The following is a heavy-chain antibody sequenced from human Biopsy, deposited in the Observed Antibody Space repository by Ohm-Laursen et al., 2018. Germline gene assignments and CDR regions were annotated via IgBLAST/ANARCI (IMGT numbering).Heavy chain of an antibody. CDR3: AKCMTGGSNYYFHH. J-gene: IGHJ4*02. D-gene: IGHD2-8*01. Sequence: SLRLSCTASGFTFSSYGMHWVRQAPGPGLVWVAAIWYDGSNKNYADSVKGRFTISRDNSKNTLYLQMNSLRGEDTAVYYCAKCMTGGSNYYFHHWGQGTLVTVSS. CDR1: GFTFSSYG. CDR2: IWYDGSNK. V-gene: IGHV3-33*06.